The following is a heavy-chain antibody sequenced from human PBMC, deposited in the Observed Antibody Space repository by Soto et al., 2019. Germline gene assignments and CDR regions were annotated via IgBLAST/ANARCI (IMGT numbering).Heavy chain of an antibody. V-gene: IGHV1-69*02. CDR1: GGTFSSYT. CDR2: IIPILGIA. Sequence: QVQLVQSGAEVKKPGSSVKVSCKASGGTFSSYTISWVRQAPGQGLEWMGRIIPILGIANYAQKFQGRVTMTADKSTSTAYMELSSLRSEDTAVYYCASPAQYCGGDCRDYYYYGMDVWGQGTTVTVSS. CDR3: ASPAQYCGGDCRDYYYYGMDV. J-gene: IGHJ6*02. D-gene: IGHD2-21*02.